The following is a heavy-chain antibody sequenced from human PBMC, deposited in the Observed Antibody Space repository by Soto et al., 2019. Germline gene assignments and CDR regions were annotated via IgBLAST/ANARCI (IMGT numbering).Heavy chain of an antibody. CDR3: ARFSRDYGYYYHYGMGV. CDR1: GFTFSSYG. D-gene: IGHD4-17*01. CDR2: IWYDGSNK. Sequence: QVQLVESGGGVVQPGRSLRLSCAASGFTFSSYGMHWFRQAPGKGLEWVAVIWYDGSNKYYADSVKGRFTISRDKSKNTLYLQTNSLRAEDTAVYYCARFSRDYGYYYHYGMGVWGKGTTVTVSS. J-gene: IGHJ6*04. V-gene: IGHV3-33*01.